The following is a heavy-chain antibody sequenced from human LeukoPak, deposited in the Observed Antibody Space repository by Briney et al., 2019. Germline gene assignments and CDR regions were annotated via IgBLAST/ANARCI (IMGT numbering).Heavy chain of an antibody. J-gene: IGHJ5*02. CDR1: GGSISSYY. Sequence: SETLSLTCTVSGGSISSYYWSWIRQPPGKGLEWIGCIYYSGSTNYNPSLKSRVTISVDTSKNQFSLKLSFVTAADTAVYYCARLRGSVVVPAAIQTNWFDPWGQGTLVTVSS. CDR3: ARLRGSVVVPAAIQTNWFDP. CDR2: IYYSGST. D-gene: IGHD2-2*01. V-gene: IGHV4-59*01.